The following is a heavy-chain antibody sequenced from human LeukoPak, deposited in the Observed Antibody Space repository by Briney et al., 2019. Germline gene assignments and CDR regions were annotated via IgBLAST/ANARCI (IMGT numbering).Heavy chain of an antibody. CDR2: IRYDGSNK. CDR3: AKESESYDSSGSTFDY. Sequence: PGGSLRLSCAASGFSFSSYAMDWVRQTPGKGLEWVAFIRYDGSNKYYADSLKGRFTVSRDNSKKTLYLQMNSLRAEDTAVYYCAKESESYDSSGSTFDYWGQGTLVTVSS. CDR1: GFSFSSYA. J-gene: IGHJ4*02. D-gene: IGHD3-22*01. V-gene: IGHV3-30*02.